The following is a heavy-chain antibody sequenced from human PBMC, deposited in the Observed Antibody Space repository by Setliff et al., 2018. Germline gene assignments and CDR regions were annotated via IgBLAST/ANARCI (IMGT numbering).Heavy chain of an antibody. D-gene: IGHD3-10*01. CDR2: VTIYNGNT. V-gene: IGHV1-18*01. J-gene: IGHJ4*02. CDR3: ARVESMVRGKNILRHFDY. CDR1: GYTFNNYG. Sequence: GASVKVSCKASGYTFNNYGGAWVRQAPGQGLDWMGWVTIYNGNTKYAQNLQGRLTLTTDRSTSTVYMELGSLTTDDTAIYYCARVESMVRGKNILRHFDYWGQGTQVTVSS.